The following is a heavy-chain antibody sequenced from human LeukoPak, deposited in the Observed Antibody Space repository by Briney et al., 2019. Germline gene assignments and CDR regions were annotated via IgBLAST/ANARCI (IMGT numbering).Heavy chain of an antibody. CDR2: ISSSSSYI. CDR3: ARDRGNHFDY. J-gene: IGHJ4*02. Sequence: GGSLRLSCAASGFTFSSYSMNWVRQAPGKGLEWVSSISSSSSYIYYADSVKGRFTISRDSAKNSLYLQMNSLRAEDTAVYYCARDRGNHFDYWGQGTLVTVSS. CDR1: GFTFSSYS. D-gene: IGHD4-23*01. V-gene: IGHV3-21*01.